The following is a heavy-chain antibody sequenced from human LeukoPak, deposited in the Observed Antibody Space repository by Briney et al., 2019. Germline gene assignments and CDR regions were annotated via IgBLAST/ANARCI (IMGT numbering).Heavy chain of an antibody. CDR3: ARSYSGTPKPNWFDP. Sequence: AASVKVSCKASGYTFTSYGISWVRQAPGQGLEWMGWISAYNGNTNYAQKLQGRVTMTTDTSTSTAYMELRSLRSDDTAVYYCARSYSGTPKPNWFDPWGQGTLVTVSS. CDR2: ISAYNGNT. J-gene: IGHJ5*02. V-gene: IGHV1-18*01. CDR1: GYTFTSYG. D-gene: IGHD1-26*01.